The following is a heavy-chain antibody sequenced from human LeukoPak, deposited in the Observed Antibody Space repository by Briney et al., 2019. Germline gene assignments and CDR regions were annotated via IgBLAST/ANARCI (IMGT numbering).Heavy chain of an antibody. CDR3: VRYRDGEYDF. CDR2: IKQDGSEK. V-gene: IGHV3-7*01. D-gene: IGHD4-17*01. Sequence: PGGSLRLSCAGSGFIFSSHWMIWVRQAPGKGLEWVANIKQDGSEKYYVDSVKGRFTISRDNTKSSVYLEMNSLRAEDTAVYYCVRYRDGEYDFWGQGSLVTVSS. J-gene: IGHJ4*02. CDR1: GFIFSSHW.